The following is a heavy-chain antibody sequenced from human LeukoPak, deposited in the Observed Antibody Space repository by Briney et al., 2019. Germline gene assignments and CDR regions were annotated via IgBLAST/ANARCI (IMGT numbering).Heavy chain of an antibody. J-gene: IGHJ4*02. D-gene: IGHD3-10*01. CDR2: IIPIFGTA. CDR3: ASAGSYWFGELFRY. CDR1: TYAFTNYD. V-gene: IGHV1-69*13. Sequence: ASVKVSCKASTYAFTNYDISWVRQAPGQGLEWMGGIIPIFGTANYAQKFQGRVTITADESTSTAYMELSSLRSEDTAVYYCASAGSYWFGELFRYWGQGTLVTVSS.